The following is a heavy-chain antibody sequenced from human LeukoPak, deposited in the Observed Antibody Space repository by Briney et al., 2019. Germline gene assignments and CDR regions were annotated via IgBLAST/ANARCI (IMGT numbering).Heavy chain of an antibody. CDR3: ARVGRYYYFDY. CDR2: IIPILGIA. Sequence: ASVKVSCKASGGTFSSYAISWVRQAPGQGLEWMGRIIPILGIANYAQKFQGRVTITADKSTSTAYMELSSLRSEDTAVYYCARVGRYYYFDYWGQGTLVTVSS. CDR1: GGTFSSYA. D-gene: IGHD1-14*01. J-gene: IGHJ4*02. V-gene: IGHV1-69*04.